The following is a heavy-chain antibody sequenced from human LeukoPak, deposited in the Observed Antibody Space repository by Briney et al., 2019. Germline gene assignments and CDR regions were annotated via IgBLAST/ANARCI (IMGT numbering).Heavy chain of an antibody. Sequence: SGTLSLTCAVSGGSITTYYGSWSRQPPGGGLGWIGYIHYNGSTNYNPSLKRRVTISVDTLKHQFSLKLSSVTAADTAVYYCARYTRGTNGMDVWRQGTRVSVSS. CDR1: GGSITTYY. CDR3: ARYTRGTNGMDV. J-gene: IGHJ6*02. V-gene: IGHV4-59*08. D-gene: IGHD1-26*01. CDR2: IHYNGST.